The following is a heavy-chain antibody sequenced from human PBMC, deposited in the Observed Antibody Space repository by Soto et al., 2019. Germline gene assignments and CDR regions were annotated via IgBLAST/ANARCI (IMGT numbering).Heavy chain of an antibody. D-gene: IGHD3-22*01. V-gene: IGHV4-31*03. J-gene: IGHJ4*02. CDR1: GGSISSGGYY. Sequence: QVQLQESGPGLVKPSQTLSLTCTVSGGSISSGGYYWSWIRQHPGKGLEWIGYIYYSGSTYYNPSLKSRVTISVDTSKNQFSLKLSSVTAADTAVYYCARDFNPNYYDSSGYFDYWGQGTLVTVSS. CDR3: ARDFNPNYYDSSGYFDY. CDR2: IYYSGST.